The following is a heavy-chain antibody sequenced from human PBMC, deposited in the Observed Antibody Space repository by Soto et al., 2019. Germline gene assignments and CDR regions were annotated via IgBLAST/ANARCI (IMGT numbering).Heavy chain of an antibody. CDR2: LSYDGSYK. V-gene: IGHV3-30-3*01. CDR3: ATNNYGSGSYYNIVLGY. Sequence: QVQLVESGGGVVQPGRSLRLSCAASGFTFSTYAMHWVRQAPGKGLEWVAILSYDGSYKYYADSVKGRFTISRDNSKNTLYLQMNSLRPEDTAVYYCATNNYGSGSYYNIVLGYWGQGTLVSVSS. D-gene: IGHD3-10*01. J-gene: IGHJ4*02. CDR1: GFTFSTYA.